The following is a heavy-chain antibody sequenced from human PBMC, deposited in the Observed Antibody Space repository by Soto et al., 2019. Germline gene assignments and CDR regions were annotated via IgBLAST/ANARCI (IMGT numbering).Heavy chain of an antibody. V-gene: IGHV3-23*01. CDR1: GFPFSGYA. CDR2: VSGSGDRT. CDR3: VKDPLRNGHNGFDP. Sequence: PGGSLRLSCAASGFPFSGYAMSWVRQAPGQGLEWVSGVSGSGDRTYYADSVEGRFTISRDNFKNTVSLQMESLRAEDTAVYYCVKDPLRNGHNGFDPRGQGILVTVSS. D-gene: IGHD5-12*01. J-gene: IGHJ5*02.